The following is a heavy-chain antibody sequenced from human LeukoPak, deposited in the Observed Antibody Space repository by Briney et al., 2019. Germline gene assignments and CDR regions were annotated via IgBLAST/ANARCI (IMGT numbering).Heavy chain of an antibody. V-gene: IGHV4-31*03. Sequence: SETLSLTCTVSGGSISSGGYYWSWIRQHPGKGLEWIGYIYYSGSTYYNPSLKSRVTISVDTSKNKFSLKLSSVTAADTAVYYCARENDSSGCDWGQGTLVTVSS. J-gene: IGHJ4*02. CDR1: GGSISSGGYY. CDR2: IYYSGST. D-gene: IGHD3-22*01. CDR3: ARENDSSGCD.